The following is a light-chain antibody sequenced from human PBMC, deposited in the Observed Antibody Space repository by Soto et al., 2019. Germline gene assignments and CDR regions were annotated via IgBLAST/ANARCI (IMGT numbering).Light chain of an antibody. Sequence: IVLTQCPGTLSLSPGERTTLSCRASQSISRYLAWYQQKPGQGPRLLIYGASSRATGTPDRFSGSGSGTDFTLTISSLQPEDFATYSCQQYYNHPITFGQGTRLEIK. V-gene: IGKV3-20*01. CDR1: QSISRY. J-gene: IGKJ5*01. CDR2: GAS. CDR3: QQYYNHPIT.